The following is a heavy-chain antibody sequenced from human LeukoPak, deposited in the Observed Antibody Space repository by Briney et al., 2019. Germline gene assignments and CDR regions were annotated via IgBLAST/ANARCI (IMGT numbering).Heavy chain of an antibody. CDR2: ISSSGNTI. D-gene: IGHD3-22*01. CDR3: AKDPTYYYDSSGYSNFDY. V-gene: IGHV3-48*03. J-gene: IGHJ4*02. Sequence: GGSLRLSCAASEFTFTSYELNWVRQAPGKGLEWVSYISSSGNTISYADSVKGRFTISRDNSKNTLYLQMNSMRAEDTAVYYCAKDPTYYYDSSGYSNFDYWDQGTLVTVSS. CDR1: EFTFTSYE.